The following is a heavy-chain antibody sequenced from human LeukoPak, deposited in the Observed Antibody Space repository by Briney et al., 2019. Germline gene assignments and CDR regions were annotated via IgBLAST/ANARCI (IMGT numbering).Heavy chain of an antibody. Sequence: PSETLSLTCTVSGGTVSNYYWSWIRQPPGNGLEWIAYIDYSGSTNYNPSLKSRVTISVDASKNQFSLKLSSVTAADTAVYYCARDRRRDLLHAFDIWGQGTMVTVSS. CDR1: GGTVSNYY. J-gene: IGHJ3*02. V-gene: IGHV4-59*02. CDR2: IDYSGST. CDR3: ARDRRRDLLHAFDI. D-gene: IGHD1-26*01.